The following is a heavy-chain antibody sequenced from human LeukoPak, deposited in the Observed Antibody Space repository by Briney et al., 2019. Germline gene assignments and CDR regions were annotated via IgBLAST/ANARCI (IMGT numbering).Heavy chain of an antibody. Sequence: GGSLRLSCAASGFSFSTYAMSWVRQAPGKGLEWVSGVNGNGGSTSYADSVKGRFTIFRDNSKNTVYLQMNSLRVEDTAVYYCAKSLYGGCDYWGQGTVVAVSS. D-gene: IGHD3-16*02. CDR2: VNGNGGST. CDR3: AKSLYGGCDY. V-gene: IGHV3-23*01. J-gene: IGHJ4*02. CDR1: GFSFSTYA.